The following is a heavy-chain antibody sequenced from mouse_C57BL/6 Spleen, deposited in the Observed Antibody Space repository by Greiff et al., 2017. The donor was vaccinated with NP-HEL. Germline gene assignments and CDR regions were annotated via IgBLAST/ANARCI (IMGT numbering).Heavy chain of an antibody. D-gene: IGHD1-1*01. Sequence: EVKLVESGEGLVKPGGSLKLSCAASGFTFSSYAMSWVRQTPEKRLEWVAYISSGGDYIYYADTVKGRFTISRDNARNTLYLQMSSLKSEDTAMYYCTRALITTVVAPYFDYWGQGTTLTVSS. CDR2: ISSGGDYI. CDR3: TRALITTVVAPYFDY. J-gene: IGHJ2*01. V-gene: IGHV5-9-1*02. CDR1: GFTFSSYA.